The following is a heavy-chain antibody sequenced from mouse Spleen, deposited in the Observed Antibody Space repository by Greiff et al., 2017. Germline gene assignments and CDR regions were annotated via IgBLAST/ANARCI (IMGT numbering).Heavy chain of an antibody. V-gene: IGHV1-69*01. Sequence: QVQLKESGAELVMPGASVKLSCKASGYTFTSYWMHWVKQRPGQGLEWIGEIDPSDSYTNYNQKFKGKATLTVDKSSSTAYMQLSSLTSEDSAVYYCARWRYYGSRGYYAMDYWGQGTSVTVSS. D-gene: IGHD1-1*01. J-gene: IGHJ4*01. CDR3: ARWRYYGSRGYYAMDY. CDR2: IDPSDSYT. CDR1: GYTFTSYW.